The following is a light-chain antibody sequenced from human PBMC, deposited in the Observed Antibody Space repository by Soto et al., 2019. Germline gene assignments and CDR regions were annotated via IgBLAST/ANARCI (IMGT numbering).Light chain of an antibody. J-gene: IGKJ1*01. CDR1: QNVLYSSNNENY. V-gene: IGKV4-1*01. CDR2: WAS. CDR3: QQYYSAPPT. Sequence: DIVLTQSPDSLAVSLGERATINCKSSQNVLYSSNNENYLAWYQQKPGQPPKLLIYWASTRESGVHDRFSGSGSGTYFTLTISSLQAEDAAVYVCQQYYSAPPTFGQGTKVEIK.